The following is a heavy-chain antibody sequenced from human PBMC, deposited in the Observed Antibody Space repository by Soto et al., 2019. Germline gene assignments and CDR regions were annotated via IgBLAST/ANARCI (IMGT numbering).Heavy chain of an antibody. CDR3: ARVRGLRFLELGYYGMDV. CDR1: GGSFSGYY. Sequence: PSETLSLTCAVYGGSFSGYYWSWIRQPPGKGLEWIGEINHSGSTNYNPSLKSRVTISVDTSKNQFSLKLSSVTAADTAVYYCARVRGLRFLELGYYGMDVWGQGTTVTVS. CDR2: INHSGST. D-gene: IGHD3-3*01. J-gene: IGHJ6*02. V-gene: IGHV4-34*01.